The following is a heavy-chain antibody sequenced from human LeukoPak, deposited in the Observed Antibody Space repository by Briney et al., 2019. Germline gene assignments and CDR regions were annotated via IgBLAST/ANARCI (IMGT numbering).Heavy chain of an antibody. CDR2: IHYSGST. CDR3: ARSPYNYGSGSRFDY. V-gene: IGHV4-59*01. Sequence: SETLSLTCTVSGGSISSYYWSWIRQPPGKGLEWIGYIHYSGSTNYNASLKSRVTISIDTSRSQFSLKLNSVTAADTAVYYCARSPYNYGSGSRFDYWGQGTLVTVSS. CDR1: GGSISSYY. D-gene: IGHD3-10*01. J-gene: IGHJ4*02.